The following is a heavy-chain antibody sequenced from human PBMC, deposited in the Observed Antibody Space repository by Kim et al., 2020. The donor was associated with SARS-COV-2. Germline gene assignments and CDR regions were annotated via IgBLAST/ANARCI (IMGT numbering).Heavy chain of an antibody. CDR2: I. CDR3: ARVYSGSHHFDY. V-gene: IGHV3-21*01. Sequence: IYYADSVKSRFIIPRDNAWNSLYLQMNSLRAEDTAVYYCARVYSGSHHFDYWGQGTLVTVSS. D-gene: IGHD1-1*01. J-gene: IGHJ4*02.